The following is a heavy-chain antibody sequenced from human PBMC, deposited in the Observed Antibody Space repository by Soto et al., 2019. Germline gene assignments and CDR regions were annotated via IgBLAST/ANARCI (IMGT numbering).Heavy chain of an antibody. D-gene: IGHD3-10*01. CDR2: IKQDGSEK. J-gene: IGHJ4*02. CDR1: GFTFSSYW. V-gene: IGHV3-7*03. Sequence: VGSLRLSCAASGFTFSSYWMSWVRQAPGKALEWVANIKQDGSEKYYVDSLKGRFTISRGNAKSSLYLQMNSLRAEAMAVYYCARAVGSAFDYWGQGPLVTVSS. CDR3: ARAVGSAFDY.